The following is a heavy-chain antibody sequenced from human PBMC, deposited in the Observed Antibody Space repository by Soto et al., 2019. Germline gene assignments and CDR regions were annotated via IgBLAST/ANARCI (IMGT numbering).Heavy chain of an antibody. CDR2: INPRGGRT. J-gene: IGHJ6*02. CDR3: ARRNSGWSNQHYYYYGMDV. V-gene: IGHV1-46*01. Sequence: ASVKVSCKASQYNFTNYCVHWVRQAPGQGLEWMGIINPRGGRTNYAQRFQGRVSMTRDTSTSTVYMELSSLRSEDTAVYYCARRNSGWSNQHYYYYGMDVWGQGTTVTVSS. D-gene: IGHD6-19*01. CDR1: QYNFTNYC.